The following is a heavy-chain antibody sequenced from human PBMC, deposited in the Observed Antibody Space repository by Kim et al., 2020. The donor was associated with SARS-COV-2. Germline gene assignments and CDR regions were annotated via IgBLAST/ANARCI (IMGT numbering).Heavy chain of an antibody. CDR3: GIYDSRNSLDY. V-gene: IGHV1-18*01. CDR2: ISPQSGAT. J-gene: IGHJ4*02. D-gene: IGHD3-10*01. Sequence: ASVKVSCKTSGYPFTSYGIDWVRQVPGQGLEWMGWISPQSGATKDIQKFQGRLTVTTDTSTATVYMELRSLRSDDTAVYYCGIYDSRNSLDYWGQGTQVTVSS. CDR1: GYPFTSYG.